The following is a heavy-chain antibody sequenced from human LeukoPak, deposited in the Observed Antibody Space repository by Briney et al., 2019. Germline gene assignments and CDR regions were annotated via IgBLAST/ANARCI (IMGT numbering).Heavy chain of an antibody. V-gene: IGHV3-23*01. CDR3: AKDQSGSYYNAFDI. J-gene: IGHJ3*02. Sequence: GGSLRLSCAASGFTFRNYVMSWVRQAPGKGLEWVSAISGSCDSISYTDCVKGRFTMYRDYSKNTLYLQMNSLRAEDTAVYYCAKDQSGSYYNAFDIWGQGTMVTVSS. CDR1: GFTFRNYV. CDR2: ISGSCDSI. D-gene: IGHD1-26*01.